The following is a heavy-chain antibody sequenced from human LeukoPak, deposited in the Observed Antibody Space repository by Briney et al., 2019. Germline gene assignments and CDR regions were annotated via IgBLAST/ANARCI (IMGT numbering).Heavy chain of an antibody. J-gene: IGHJ2*01. CDR3: ARDAGGGYCYVKWYFDL. CDR1: GFTVRSNY. Sequence: GGSLRLSCTASGFTVRSNYMSWVRQAPGKGLEWVSFISSSDSTMYYADSVKGRFTISRDNAKNTLYLQMNSLRDEDTAVYYCARDAGGGYCYVKWYFDLWGRGTLVTVSS. CDR2: ISSSDSTM. D-gene: IGHD2-21*01. V-gene: IGHV3-48*02.